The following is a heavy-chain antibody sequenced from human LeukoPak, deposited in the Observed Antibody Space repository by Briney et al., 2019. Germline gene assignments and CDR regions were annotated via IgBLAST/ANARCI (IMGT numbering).Heavy chain of an antibody. CDR3: ARGITMVRGGTFY. CDR1: GFTFSSYD. Sequence: GGSLRLSCAASGFTFSSYDMHWVRQATGKGLEWVSAIGTAGDPYYPGSVKGRFTISRDNSKNTLYLQMNSLRAEDTAVYYCARGITMVRGGTFYWGQGTLVTVSS. J-gene: IGHJ4*02. V-gene: IGHV3-13*05. CDR2: IGTAGDP. D-gene: IGHD3-10*01.